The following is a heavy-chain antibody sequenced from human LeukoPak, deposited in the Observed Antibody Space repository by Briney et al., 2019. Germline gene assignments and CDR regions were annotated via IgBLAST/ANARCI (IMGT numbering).Heavy chain of an antibody. CDR2: ISSSGSTI. V-gene: IGHV3-11*04. Sequence: MTGGSLSLSCAASGFTLSDYYMSWIRQAPGKGLEWVSYISSSGSTIYYADSVKGRFTISRDNAKNTLYLEMNSLRAEDTAVYYCARFRFLEWSDYWGQGTLVPVSS. J-gene: IGHJ4*02. CDR3: ARFRFLEWSDY. CDR1: GFTLSDYY. D-gene: IGHD3-3*01.